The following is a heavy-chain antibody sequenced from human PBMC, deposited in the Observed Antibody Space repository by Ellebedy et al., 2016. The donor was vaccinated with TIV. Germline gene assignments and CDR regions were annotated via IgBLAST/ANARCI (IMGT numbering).Heavy chain of an antibody. CDR2: IRGGGDGT. D-gene: IGHD6-19*01. CDR3: AKGYGSGWYFFDY. J-gene: IGHJ4*02. CDR1: GFTFSNYA. V-gene: IGHV3-23*01. Sequence: GGSLRLSYAASGFTFSNYAMNWVRLAPGKGLEWVSTIRGGGDGTYYADSVKGRFTISRDNSKNTLDLEMNSLRAGDTALYYCAKGYGSGWYFFDYWGQGALVTVSS.